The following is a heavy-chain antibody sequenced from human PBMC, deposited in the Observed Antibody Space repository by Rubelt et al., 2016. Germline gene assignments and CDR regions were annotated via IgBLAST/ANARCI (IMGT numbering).Heavy chain of an antibody. CDR3: ARAKYYGSGSYYKGYWFDP. CDR1: GGSISNYY. Sequence: QVQLQESGPGLVKPSETLSLTCSLSGGSISNYYYSWIRQTPGKGLEWMGYIYYSGSTNYNPSLKSRVTISVDTSKNQFSRRRSAVTAADTAVYYCARAKYYGSGSYYKGYWFDPWGQGTLVTVSS. V-gene: IGHV4-59*01. D-gene: IGHD3-10*01. CDR2: IYYSGST. J-gene: IGHJ5*02.